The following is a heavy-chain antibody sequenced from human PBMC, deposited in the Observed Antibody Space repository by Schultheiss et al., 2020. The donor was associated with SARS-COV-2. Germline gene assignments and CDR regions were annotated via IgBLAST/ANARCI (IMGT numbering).Heavy chain of an antibody. V-gene: IGHV4-34*01. D-gene: IGHD6-19*01. Sequence: SETLSLTCAVYGGSFSGYYWSWIRQPPGKGLEWIGEINHSGSTNYNPSLKSRVTISVDTSKNQFSLKLSSVTAADTAVYYCARNIAVATGGVHAFDIWGQGTMVTVS. CDR3: ARNIAVATGGVHAFDI. J-gene: IGHJ3*02. CDR2: INHSGST. CDR1: GGSFSGYY.